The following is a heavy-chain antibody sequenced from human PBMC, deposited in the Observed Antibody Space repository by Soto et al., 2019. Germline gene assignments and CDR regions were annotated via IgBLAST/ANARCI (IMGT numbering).Heavy chain of an antibody. J-gene: IGHJ4*02. CDR1: GYIFTNYW. Sequence: EVHLVQSGAEVKKPGESLKISCQASGYIFTNYWIGWVRQMPGKGLEWMGIIYPGDSDTRYSSSFQGQVSISADKSISTAYLQWSSLKASDTAMYYCAQQSYCSSTTCYGVHWGQGTLVTVSS. CDR3: AQQSYCSSTTCYGVH. V-gene: IGHV5-51*01. CDR2: IYPGDSDT. D-gene: IGHD2-2*01.